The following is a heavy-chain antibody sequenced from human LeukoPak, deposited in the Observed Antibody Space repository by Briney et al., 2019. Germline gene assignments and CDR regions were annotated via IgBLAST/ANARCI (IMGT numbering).Heavy chain of an antibody. CDR2: ISSSSSYM. CDR3: ASTSTSVFDY. D-gene: IGHD1-14*01. CDR1: GCTFSSYS. V-gene: IGHV3-21*01. J-gene: IGHJ4*02. Sequence: PGGSLRLSCAVSGCTFSSYSMNWVRQAPGKGLEWVSSISSSSSYMYYADSVKGRFTISRDNAKNSLYLQMNSLRAEDTAVYYCASTSTSVFDYWGLGTLVTVSS.